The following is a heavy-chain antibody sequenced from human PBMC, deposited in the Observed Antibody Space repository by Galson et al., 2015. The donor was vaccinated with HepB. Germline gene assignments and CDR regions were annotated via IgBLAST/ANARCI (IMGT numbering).Heavy chain of an antibody. CDR3: ARPAYDSSGYFKKAFDI. V-gene: IGHV1-3*01. D-gene: IGHD3-22*01. CDR2: INAGNGNT. Sequence: SVKVSCKASGYTFINYAMHWARQAPGQRLEWMGWINAGNGNTKYSQKFQDRVTITRDTSASTAYMELSSLRSEDTAVYYCARPAYDSSGYFKKAFDIWGQGTMVTVSS. J-gene: IGHJ3*02. CDR1: GYTFINYA.